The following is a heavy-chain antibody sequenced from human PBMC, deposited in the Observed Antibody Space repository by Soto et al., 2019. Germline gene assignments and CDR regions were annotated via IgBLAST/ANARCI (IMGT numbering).Heavy chain of an antibody. Sequence: GGSLRLSCAASGFTFSSYAMHWVRQAPGKGLEWVAVISYDGSNKYYADSVKGRFTISRDNSKNTLYLQMNSLRAEDTAVYYCARDLDDYDSSGYYYEGASPANWFDPWGQGT. V-gene: IGHV3-30-3*01. CDR3: ARDLDDYDSSGYYYEGASPANWFDP. D-gene: IGHD3-22*01. J-gene: IGHJ5*02. CDR1: GFTFSSYA. CDR2: ISYDGSNK.